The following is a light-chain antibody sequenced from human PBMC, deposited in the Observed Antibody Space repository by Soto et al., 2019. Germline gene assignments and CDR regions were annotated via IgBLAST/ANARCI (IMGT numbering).Light chain of an antibody. CDR2: DAS. Sequence: VWTKSLSTVSWYPSQRATLSCRASQSVSTYLAWYQQKPGQAPRLLIYDASNRATGIPARFSGSGSGTDFTLTISSVQPDDFATYYCQQYKSYPLPFGGGS. CDR1: QSVSTY. CDR3: QQYKSYPLP. J-gene: IGKJ4*01. V-gene: IGKV3-11*01.